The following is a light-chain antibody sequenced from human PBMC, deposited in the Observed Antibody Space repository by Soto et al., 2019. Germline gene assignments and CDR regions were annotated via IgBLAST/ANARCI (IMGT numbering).Light chain of an antibody. CDR1: SSDVGGYNY. CDR2: EVS. Sequence: ALTQPASVSGSPGQAITISCTGTSSDVGGYNYVSWYQLHPGKAPKLIIYEVSNRPSGVSNRFSGSKSGNTASLTISGLQAEDEADYYCNSYTSSTAYVFGTGTKVTVL. V-gene: IGLV2-14*01. CDR3: NSYTSSTAYV. J-gene: IGLJ1*01.